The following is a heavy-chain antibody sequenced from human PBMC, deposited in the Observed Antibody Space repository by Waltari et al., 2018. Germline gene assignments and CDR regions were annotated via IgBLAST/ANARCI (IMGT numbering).Heavy chain of an antibody. CDR3: TREEGGATDY. Sequence: QVQLQESGPGLVKPSETLSLTCAVSGYSISSGYYWGWIRQPPGKWLEWIGTIYHSGRTFYNPALKSRVTLSVDTSKNQFSLKLSSVTAADTAVYYCTREEGGATDYWGQGTLVTVSS. CDR2: IYHSGRT. J-gene: IGHJ4*02. CDR1: GYSISSGYY. D-gene: IGHD1-26*01. V-gene: IGHV4-38-2*02.